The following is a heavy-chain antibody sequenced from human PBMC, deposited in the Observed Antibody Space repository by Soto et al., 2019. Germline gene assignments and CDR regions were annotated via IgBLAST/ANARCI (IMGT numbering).Heavy chain of an antibody. Sequence: SETLSLTCTVSGGSISSYYWSWIRQPPGKGLEWIGYICYSGSTNYNPSLKSRVTISVDTSKNQFSLKLSSVTAADTAVYYCAQGRGSSSWPYYYYYYGMDVWGQGTTVTVSS. CDR3: AQGRGSSSWPYYYYYYGMDV. V-gene: IGHV4-59*01. D-gene: IGHD6-13*01. CDR2: ICYSGST. CDR1: GGSISSYY. J-gene: IGHJ6*02.